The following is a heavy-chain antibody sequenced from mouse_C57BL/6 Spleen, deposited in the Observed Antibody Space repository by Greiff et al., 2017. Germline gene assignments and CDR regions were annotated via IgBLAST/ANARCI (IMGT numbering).Heavy chain of an antibody. CDR2: ISDGGSYT. CDR1: GFTFSSYA. CDR3: AREDEAWFAY. Sequence: DVQLVESGGGLVKPGGSLKLSCAASGFTFSSYAMSWVRQTPEKRLEWVATISDGGSYTYYPDNVKGRFTISRDNAKNNLYLQMSHLKSEDTAMYYCAREDEAWFAYWGQGTLVTVSA. V-gene: IGHV5-4*01. J-gene: IGHJ3*01.